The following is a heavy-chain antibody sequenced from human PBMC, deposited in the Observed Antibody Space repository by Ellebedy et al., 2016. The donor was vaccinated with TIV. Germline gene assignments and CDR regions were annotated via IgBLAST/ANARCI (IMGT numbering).Heavy chain of an antibody. CDR3: TKDGSGTMNF. CDR1: GFSFRTNW. V-gene: IGHV3-7*01. D-gene: IGHD1-1*01. CDR2: IKQDGSEK. J-gene: IGHJ4*02. Sequence: GESLKISCAASGFSFRTNWMSWVRQAPGKGLEWVASIKQDGSEKDYVDSVKGRFTISRDIANNSLYLQMNSLRAEDTAVYYCTKDGSGTMNFWGQGTLVTVSS.